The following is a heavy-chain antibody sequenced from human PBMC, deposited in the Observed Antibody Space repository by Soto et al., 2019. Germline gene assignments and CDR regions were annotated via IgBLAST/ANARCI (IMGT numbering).Heavy chain of an antibody. CDR2: IDSSSSNK. V-gene: IGHV3-48*02. D-gene: IGHD5-18*01. CDR3: ARDDDSAMALNFDY. CDR1: GLTFDSYS. Sequence: PGGSLRLSCAASGLTFDSYSMNWVRQAPGKGLEWVSYIDSSSSNKHYADSVKGRFTISRDNAKNALYLQMSSLRDEDTAVYYCARDDDSAMALNFDYWGQGTLVTVSS. J-gene: IGHJ4*02.